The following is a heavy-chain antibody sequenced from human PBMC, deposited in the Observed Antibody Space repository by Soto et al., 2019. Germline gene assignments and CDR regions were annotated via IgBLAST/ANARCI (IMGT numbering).Heavy chain of an antibody. J-gene: IGHJ6*03. CDR1: GFTFSSYW. D-gene: IGHD2-2*01. Sequence: PGGSLRLSCAASGFTFSSYWMHWVRQAPGKGLVWVSRINSDGSSTSYADSVKGRFTISRDNAKNTLYLQMNSLRAEDTAVYYCARGSPRTSYAPFYYYYMDVWGKGTTVTVSS. CDR3: ARGSPRTSYAPFYYYYMDV. CDR2: INSDGSST. V-gene: IGHV3-74*01.